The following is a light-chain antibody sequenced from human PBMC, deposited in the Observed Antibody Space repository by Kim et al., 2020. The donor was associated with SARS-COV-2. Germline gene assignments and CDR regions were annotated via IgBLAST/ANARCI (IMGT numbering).Light chain of an antibody. CDR3: QTWDGSTVL. CDR1: KLGNKY. V-gene: IGLV3-1*01. CDR2: QDR. Sequence: SVPPGQPASITASGDKLGNKYVCWYQQNTGQSPVVVIYQDRKRPSGIPERFSGSNSGNTATLTISGTQAMDEADYYCQTWDGSTVLFGGGTQLTVL. J-gene: IGLJ2*01.